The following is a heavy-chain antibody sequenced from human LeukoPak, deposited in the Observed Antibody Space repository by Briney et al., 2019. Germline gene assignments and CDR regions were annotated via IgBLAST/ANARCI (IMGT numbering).Heavy chain of an antibody. CDR2: IYTSGST. J-gene: IGHJ5*02. Sequence: SETLSLTCTVSGGSISNYYWSWIRQPAGKGLEWIGRIYTSGSTNYNPSLKSRVTMSVDTSKNQFSLKLSSVTAADTAVYYCARADILTGYYRWFDPWGQGTLVTVSS. CDR3: ARADILTGYYRWFDP. CDR1: GGSISNYY. V-gene: IGHV4-4*07. D-gene: IGHD3-9*01.